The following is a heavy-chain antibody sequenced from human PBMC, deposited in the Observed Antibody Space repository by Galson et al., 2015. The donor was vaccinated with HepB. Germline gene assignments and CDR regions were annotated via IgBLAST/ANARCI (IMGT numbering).Heavy chain of an antibody. D-gene: IGHD7-27*01. V-gene: IGHV3-23*01. CDR1: GFTFSSYA. CDR3: AKDKQLGTYFDS. Sequence: SLRLSCAASGFTFSSYAMSWVRQAPGKGLEWVSAISGSGGSTYYADSVKGRFTISRDNSKNTLYLQMNSLRAEDTAVYYCAKDKQLGTYFDSCGHASLVTASS. J-gene: IGHJ4*01. CDR2: ISGSGGST.